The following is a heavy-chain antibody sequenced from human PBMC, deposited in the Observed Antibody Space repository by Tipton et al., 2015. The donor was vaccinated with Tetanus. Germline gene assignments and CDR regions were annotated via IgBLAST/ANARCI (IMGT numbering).Heavy chain of an antibody. CDR3: ARANNGFPKKGPFDS. CDR2: IYHSGAT. CDR1: GGSSSSHY. D-gene: IGHD1-14*01. Sequence: TLSLTCAVYGGSSSSHYWSWIRQPPGKQLEWIGYIYHSGATNYNPSLKSRLTISFGTSKNQFSLNLKSVTAADTAVYYCARANNGFPKKGPFDSWGQGTQVTVSS. J-gene: IGHJ4*02. V-gene: IGHV4-59*11.